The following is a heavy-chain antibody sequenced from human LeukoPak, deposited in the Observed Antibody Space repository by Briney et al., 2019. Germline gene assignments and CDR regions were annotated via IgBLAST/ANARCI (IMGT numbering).Heavy chain of an antibody. CDR3: ARVELAPYYYYMDV. V-gene: IGHV3-7*01. Sequence: GGSLRLSCAASGFTFSSYWMSWVRQAPGKGLEWVANIKQDGSEKYYVDSVKGRFTISRDNAKNSLYLQMNSLRAEDTAVYYCARVELAPYYYYMDVWGKGTTVTVSS. D-gene: IGHD1-7*01. CDR1: GFTFSSYW. CDR2: IKQDGSEK. J-gene: IGHJ6*03.